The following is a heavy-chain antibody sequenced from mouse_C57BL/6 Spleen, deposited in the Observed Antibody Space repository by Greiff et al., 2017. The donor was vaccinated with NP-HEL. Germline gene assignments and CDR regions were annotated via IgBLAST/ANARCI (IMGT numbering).Heavy chain of an antibody. CDR3: ARHRNYGNYFDY. V-gene: IGHV5-6*02. Sequence: DVKLVESGGDLVKPGGSLKLSCAASGFTFSSYGMSWVRQTPDKRLEWVATISSGGSYTYYPDSVKGRFTISRDNAKNTLYLQMSSLKSEDTAMYYCARHRNYGNYFDYWGQGTTRTVSS. CDR2: ISSGGSYT. J-gene: IGHJ2*01. CDR1: GFTFSSYG. D-gene: IGHD2-5*01.